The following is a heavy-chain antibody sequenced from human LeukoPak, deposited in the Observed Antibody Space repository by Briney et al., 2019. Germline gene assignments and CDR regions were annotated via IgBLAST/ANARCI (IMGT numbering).Heavy chain of an antibody. V-gene: IGHV1-2*02. D-gene: IGHD2-2*01. J-gene: IGHJ6*03. CDR2: INPNSAGT. CDR3: ARGYCSSTSCYGGYYYYYMDV. CDR1: GYTFTGYY. Sequence: ASVKVSYKASGYTFTGYYMHWVRQAPGQGLEWMGWINPNSAGTNYAQKFQGRVTMTRDTSISTAYMELSRLRSDDTAVYYCARGYCSSTSCYGGYYYYYMDVWGKGTTVTVSS.